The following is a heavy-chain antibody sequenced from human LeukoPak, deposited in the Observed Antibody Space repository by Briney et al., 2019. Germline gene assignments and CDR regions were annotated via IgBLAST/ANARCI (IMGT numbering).Heavy chain of an antibody. J-gene: IGHJ3*02. CDR3: AKAEGWELRGNAFDI. CDR1: GFTFSSYW. Sequence: GGSLRLSCAASGFTFSSYWMSWVRQAPGKGLEWVANIKQDGSEKYYVDSVKGRFTISRDNSKNTLYLQMNSLRAEDTAVYYCAKAEGWELRGNAFDIWGQGTMVTVSS. CDR2: IKQDGSEK. D-gene: IGHD1-26*01. V-gene: IGHV3-7*03.